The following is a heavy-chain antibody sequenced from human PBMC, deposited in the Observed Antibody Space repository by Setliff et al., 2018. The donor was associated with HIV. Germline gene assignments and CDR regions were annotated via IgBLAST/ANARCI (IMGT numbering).Heavy chain of an antibody. D-gene: IGHD4-4*01. V-gene: IGHV1-46*01. CDR3: ARTSSALTTRGEYYFDY. CDR2: VNPSDGST. Sequence: WASVKVSCKASGYTFTNYFIHWVRQAPGQGLEWMEIVNPSDGSTSNSQKFQGRVTMTRDTSTSTVYMEVNSLRSEDTAVYFCARTSSALTTRGEYYFDYWGQGTLVTVSS. CDR1: GYTFTNYF. J-gene: IGHJ4*02.